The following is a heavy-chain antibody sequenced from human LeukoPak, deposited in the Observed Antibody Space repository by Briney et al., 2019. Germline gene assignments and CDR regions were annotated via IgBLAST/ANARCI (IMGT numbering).Heavy chain of an antibody. D-gene: IGHD3-10*01. CDR3: AKDLLLGLLWFGELGYFDY. V-gene: IGHV3-30*04. CDR2: ISYDGSNK. Sequence: PGGSLRLSCAASGFTFSSYTMHWVRQAPGKGLEWVAVISYDGSNKYYADSVKGRFTISRDNSKNTLYLQMNSLRAEDTAVYYCAKDLLLGLLWFGELGYFDYWGQGTLVTVSS. J-gene: IGHJ4*02. CDR1: GFTFSSYT.